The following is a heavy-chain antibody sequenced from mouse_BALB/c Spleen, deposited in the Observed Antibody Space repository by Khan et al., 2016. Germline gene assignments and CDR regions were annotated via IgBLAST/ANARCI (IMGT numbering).Heavy chain of an antibody. J-gene: IGHJ4*01. CDR2: INTYTGEP. CDR1: GYTFTNYG. V-gene: IGHV9-3-1*01. CDR3: ARRRGYYYAMDY. Sequence: QIQLVQSGPELKKPGETVKISCKASGYTFTNYGMNWVKQAPGKGLKWMGWINTYTGEPTYADDFKGRFAFSLETSDSTAYLQINSLKYEDTATYFCARRRGYYYAMDYWGQGTSVTVSS.